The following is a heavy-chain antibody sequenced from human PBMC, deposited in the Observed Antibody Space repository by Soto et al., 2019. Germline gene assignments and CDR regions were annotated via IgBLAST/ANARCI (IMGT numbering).Heavy chain of an antibody. CDR2: IYPGDSDT. Sequence: GESLKISCKGSGYSFTSYWTGWVRQMPGKGLEWMGIIYPGDSDTRYSPSFQGQVTISADKSISTAYLQWSSLKASDTAMYYCARTSVTYYYDSSGYYQQVIPKNFDYWGQGTLVTVSS. J-gene: IGHJ4*02. CDR3: ARTSVTYYYDSSGYYQQVIPKNFDY. D-gene: IGHD3-22*01. CDR1: GYSFTSYW. V-gene: IGHV5-51*01.